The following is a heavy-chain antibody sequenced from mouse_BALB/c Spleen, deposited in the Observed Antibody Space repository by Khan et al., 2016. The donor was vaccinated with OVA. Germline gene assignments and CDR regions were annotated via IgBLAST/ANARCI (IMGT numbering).Heavy chain of an antibody. J-gene: IGHJ3*01. CDR1: GYSITSGYY. Sequence: EVQLQESGPGLVKPSQSLSLTCTVTGYSITSGYYWNWIRQFPGNTLEWMGYINYGGNNNYNPSLKNRISITRDTSKNQFFLRLNSVTAEDTATXDCTRGGRWFDYWGQGTLVTVSA. V-gene: IGHV3-6*01. CDR2: INYGGNN. CDR3: TRGGRWFDY.